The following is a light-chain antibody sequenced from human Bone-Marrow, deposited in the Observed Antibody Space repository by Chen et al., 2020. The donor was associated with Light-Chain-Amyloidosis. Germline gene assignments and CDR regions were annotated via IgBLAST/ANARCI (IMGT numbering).Light chain of an antibody. J-gene: IGKJ1*01. V-gene: IGKV3-20*01. CDR2: GAS. Sequence: EIVLTQSPGTLSLSPGERATLSCRASQTVNSNYLAWFQQKAGQAPRLLIYGASSRATDIPDRFSGSGSGTDFTLTINRLEPEDFAVYYCQQYGSSPWTLGQGNKVEIK. CDR1: QTVNSNY. CDR3: QQYGSSPWT.